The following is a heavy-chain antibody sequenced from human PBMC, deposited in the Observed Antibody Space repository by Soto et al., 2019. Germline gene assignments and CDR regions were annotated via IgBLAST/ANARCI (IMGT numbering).Heavy chain of an antibody. Sequence: QVQLVESGGGVVQPGRSLRLSCAASGFTFSSYAMHWVRQAPGKGLEWVAVISYDGSNKYYADSVKGRFTISRDNSKNTLYLQMNGMRAEDRAVCYCGGGSSGSFLDYWGQGTLVTVSS. CDR3: GGGSSGSFLDY. D-gene: IGHD3-22*01. J-gene: IGHJ4*02. V-gene: IGHV3-30-3*01. CDR2: ISYDGSNK. CDR1: GFTFSSYA.